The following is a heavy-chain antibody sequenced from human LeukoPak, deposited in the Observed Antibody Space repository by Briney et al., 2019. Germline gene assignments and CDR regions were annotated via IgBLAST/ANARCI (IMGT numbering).Heavy chain of an antibody. CDR1: GFTFSSYG. CDR2: IRYDGSNK. J-gene: IGHJ6*03. Sequence: GGSLRLSCAASGFTFSSYGMHWVRQAPGKGLEWVAFIRYDGSNKYYADSVKGRFTISRDNSKNTLYLQMNSLRAEDTAVYYCAKDGSVATMHYYYMDVWGKGTTVTVSS. CDR3: AKDGSVATMHYYYMDV. D-gene: IGHD5-12*01. V-gene: IGHV3-30*02.